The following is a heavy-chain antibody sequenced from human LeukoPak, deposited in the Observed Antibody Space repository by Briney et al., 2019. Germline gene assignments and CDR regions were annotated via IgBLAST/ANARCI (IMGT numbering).Heavy chain of an antibody. V-gene: IGHV3-23*01. D-gene: IGHD2-15*01. CDR3: AKCLFDIVVVVAATFDY. CDR2: ISGSGGST. Sequence: GGSLRLSCAASGFTFSSYAMSWVRQAPGKGLEWVSAISGSGGSTYYADSVKGRFTISRDNSKNTLYLQMNSLRAEDTAVYYCAKCLFDIVVVVAATFDYWGQGTLVTVSS. CDR1: GFTFSSYA. J-gene: IGHJ4*02.